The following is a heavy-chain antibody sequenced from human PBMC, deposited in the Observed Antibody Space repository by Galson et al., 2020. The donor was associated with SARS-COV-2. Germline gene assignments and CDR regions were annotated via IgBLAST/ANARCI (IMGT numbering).Heavy chain of an antibody. CDR3: ARVGIGRFSEWLNWFDP. Sequence: PSETLSLTCAVYGGSISSGDYYWSWIRQPPEKGLEWIGYIHSSGNSYYNPSLRSRVTISLDTSENQFSLRLSSVTAADTAVYYCARVGIGRFSEWLNWFDPWGPGTLVTVSS. V-gene: IGHV4-30-4*01. CDR2: IHSSGNS. CDR1: GGSISSGDYY. J-gene: IGHJ5*02. D-gene: IGHD3-3*01.